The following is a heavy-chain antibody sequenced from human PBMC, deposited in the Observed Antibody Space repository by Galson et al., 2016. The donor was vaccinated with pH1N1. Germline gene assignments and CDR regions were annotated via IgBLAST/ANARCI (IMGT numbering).Heavy chain of an antibody. CDR2: ISYDGSNK. J-gene: IGHJ4*02. D-gene: IGHD6-13*01. CDR1: GFTFNKYG. Sequence: SLRLSCAASGFTFNKYGMHWVRQAPGKGLEWVAVISYDGSNKYYADSVKGRFTISRDDSKNMLYLQMNSLRAEDTAVYYYAKVVRGSSWPSFDYWGQGTLVTVSS. CDR3: AKVVRGSSWPSFDY. V-gene: IGHV3-30*18.